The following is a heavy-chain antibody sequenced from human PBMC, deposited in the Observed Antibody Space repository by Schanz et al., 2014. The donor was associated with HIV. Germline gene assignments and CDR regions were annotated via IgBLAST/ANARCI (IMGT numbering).Heavy chain of an antibody. J-gene: IGHJ6*02. CDR2: MSYDGRNE. D-gene: IGHD6-6*01. CDR1: GFTFRSYG. CDR3: ASTEFPYSSSSDYYYGMDV. V-gene: IGHV3-33*08. Sequence: QVQLVESGGGVVQPGRSLRLSCAASGFTFRSYGMHWVRQAPGKGLECVASMSYDGRNEHYVDSVKGRFTISRDNSKNTLNLQMNSLRGDDTGVYYCASTEFPYSSSSDYYYGMDVWGQGTTVTVSS.